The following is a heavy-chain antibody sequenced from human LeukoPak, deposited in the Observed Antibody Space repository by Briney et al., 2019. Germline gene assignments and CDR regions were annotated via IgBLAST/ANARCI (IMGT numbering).Heavy chain of an antibody. CDR3: ARDSTYYYDSSGFYYNYYGMDV. CDR1: GGSVSSNTFY. CDR2: IHYSGNS. V-gene: IGHV4-61*01. D-gene: IGHD3-22*01. Sequence: SETLSLTCTVSGGSVSSNTFYWNWIRQPPGKGLEWIGYIHYSGNSNYNPSLKNRVTISVDTSKSQFSLKLSSVTAADTAVYYCARDSTYYYDSSGFYYNYYGMDVWGQGTPVTVSS. J-gene: IGHJ6*02.